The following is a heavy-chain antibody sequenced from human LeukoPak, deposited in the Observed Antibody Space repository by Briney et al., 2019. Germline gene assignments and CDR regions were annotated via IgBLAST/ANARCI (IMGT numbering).Heavy chain of an antibody. Sequence: GGSLRLSCAASGFTFRSYWMSWVRQAPGKGLEWVANIKQDGSEKYYVDSVKGRFTISRDNAKNPLYLQMNSLRTEDTAVYYCAKDLMRDRWFGESWGQGTLVTVSS. V-gene: IGHV3-7*01. CDR3: AKDLMRDRWFGES. CDR1: GFTFRSYW. CDR2: IKQDGSEK. D-gene: IGHD3-10*01. J-gene: IGHJ5*02.